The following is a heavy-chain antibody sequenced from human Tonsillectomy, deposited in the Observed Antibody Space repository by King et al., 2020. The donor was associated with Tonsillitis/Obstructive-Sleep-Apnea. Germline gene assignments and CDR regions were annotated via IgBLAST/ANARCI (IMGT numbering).Heavy chain of an antibody. CDR1: GDSINSRTYY. D-gene: IGHD7-27*01. CDR3: ARTFRTGGYWYFDL. J-gene: IGHJ2*01. CDR2: IYYSGRT. Sequence: QLQESGPGLVKPSQTLSLTCSVSGDSINSRTYYWSWLRQHPGQGLEWIGYIYYSGRTYYNPSLKSRLTISVGTSENQFSLRLNSVTAADTAVYYCARTFRTGGYWYFDLWGRGTLVTVSS. V-gene: IGHV4-31*03.